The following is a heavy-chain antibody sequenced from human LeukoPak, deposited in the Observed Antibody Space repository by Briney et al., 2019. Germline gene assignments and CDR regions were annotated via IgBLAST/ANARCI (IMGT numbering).Heavy chain of an antibody. D-gene: IGHD6-13*01. J-gene: IGHJ5*02. V-gene: IGHV4-39*02. Sequence: SETLSLTCTVSGGSISSYYWGWIRQPPGKGLEWIGSIYYSGSTYYNPSLKSRVTISVDTSKNQSSLKLSSVAAADTAVYYCARDPTAAGKGAWFDPWGQGTLVTVSS. CDR1: GGSISSYY. CDR2: IYYSGST. CDR3: ARDPTAAGKGAWFDP.